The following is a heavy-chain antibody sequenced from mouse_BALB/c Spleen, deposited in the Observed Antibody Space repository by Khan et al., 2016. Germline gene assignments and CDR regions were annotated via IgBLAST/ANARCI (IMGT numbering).Heavy chain of an antibody. CDR2: LRSSGST. CDR1: GYSFTSVYA. V-gene: IGHV3-2*02. D-gene: IGHD2-3*01. Sequence: EVQLQESGPGLVKPSQSLSLTCTVTGYSFTSVYAWNWFRQVPGNKLEWMGFLRSSGSTSYNSSLKRRISIVRGISKNQFVPQLNSVTTAATCSSHAARFVINDGNCGYTMDYWGRGTSVTVSS. CDR3: ARFVINDGNCGYTMDY. J-gene: IGHJ4*01.